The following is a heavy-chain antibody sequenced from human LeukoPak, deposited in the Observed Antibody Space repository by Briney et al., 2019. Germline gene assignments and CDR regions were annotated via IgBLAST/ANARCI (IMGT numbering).Heavy chain of an antibody. CDR2: ITSSSTYM. D-gene: IGHD3-22*01. CDR1: GFIFSSYS. J-gene: IGHJ3*02. CDR3: ARARIRPYYYDTSGYRNDAFDI. Sequence: GGSLRLSCVASGFIFSSYSMNWVRQAPGKGLEWDSSITSSSTYMYYVDSAKGRFTISRDNAKSSLYLQMYGLRAEDTAVYYCARARIRPYYYDTSGYRNDAFDIWGQGTMVTVSS. V-gene: IGHV3-21*06.